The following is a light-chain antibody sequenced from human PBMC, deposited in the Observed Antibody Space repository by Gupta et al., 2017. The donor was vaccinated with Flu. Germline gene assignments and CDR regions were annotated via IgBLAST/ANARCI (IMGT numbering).Light chain of an antibody. J-gene: IGKJ3*01. CDR1: HDIKNS. Sequence: DIQMTQSPSSLSASAGDRVTITCQASHDIKNSLNWYQQKPGKAPKLLIYYASKLERGVPSRFSGSGYGTDFTLTISSRQPEDVASYYCQEYDDLRTVTFGHGTKVDIK. V-gene: IGKV1-33*01. CDR2: YAS. CDR3: QEYDDLRTVT.